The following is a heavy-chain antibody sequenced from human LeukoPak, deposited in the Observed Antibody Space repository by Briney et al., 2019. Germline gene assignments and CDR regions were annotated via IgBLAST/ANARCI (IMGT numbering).Heavy chain of an antibody. CDR3: ARDLVGGWDDSSGYYYGYFDY. CDR2: ISYDGNNK. D-gene: IGHD3-22*01. CDR1: GFTFAIYA. Sequence: PGGSLRLSCAASGFTFAIYAMHWVRQAPGKGLEWVAVISYDGNNKYYADSVEGRFTISRDNSKNTLYLQMNSLRAEDTAVYYCARDLVGGWDDSSGYYYGYFDYWGQGTLVTVSS. V-gene: IGHV3-30-3*01. J-gene: IGHJ4*02.